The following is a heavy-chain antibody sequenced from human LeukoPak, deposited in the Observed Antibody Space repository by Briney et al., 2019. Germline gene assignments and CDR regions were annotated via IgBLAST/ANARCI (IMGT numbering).Heavy chain of an antibody. Sequence: TLRLSCAASGFTFSNYGMHWVRLGQAQGLEWVAIMSSNERSDYYADSVKGRFIISRDNSTNTLYLLMMSSGTEDAAAYYYSKDWRYQFASGSSYLDFWGEGTLVTVSS. V-gene: IGHV3-30*18. CDR2: MSSNERSD. CDR3: SKDWRYQFASGSSYLDF. J-gene: IGHJ4*02. CDR1: GFTFSNYG. D-gene: IGHD3-10*01.